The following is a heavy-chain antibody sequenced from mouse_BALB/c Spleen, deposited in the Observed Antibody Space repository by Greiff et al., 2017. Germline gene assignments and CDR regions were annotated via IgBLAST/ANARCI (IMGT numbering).Heavy chain of an antibody. CDR2: IWGDGST. V-gene: IGHV2-6-7*01. CDR1: GFSLTSYG. D-gene: IGHD2-1*01. CDR3: ARENYGNYGGYYFDY. Sequence: QVQLKESGPGLVAPSQSLSITCTVSGFSLTSYGVNWVRQPPGKGLEWLGMIWGDGSTDYNSALKSRLSISKDNSKSQVFLKMNSLQTDDTARYYCARENYGNYGGYYFDYWGQGTTLTVSS. J-gene: IGHJ2*01.